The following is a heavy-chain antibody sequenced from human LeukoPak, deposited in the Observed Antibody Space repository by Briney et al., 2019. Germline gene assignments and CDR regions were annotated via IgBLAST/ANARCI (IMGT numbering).Heavy chain of an antibody. J-gene: IGHJ4*02. D-gene: IGHD5-24*01. CDR2: IRYDGGDK. V-gene: IGHV3-30*02. CDR3: AKEDRGPLQMSTTRGLDY. CDR1: GFTFSSYG. Sequence: GGSLRLSCAASGFTFSSYGMHWVRQAPGKGLEWVAFIRYDGGDKSYADSVKGRFTISRDNSKNTLYLHMNSLRAEDTAVYYCAKEDRGPLQMSTTRGLDYWGQGTLVTVSS.